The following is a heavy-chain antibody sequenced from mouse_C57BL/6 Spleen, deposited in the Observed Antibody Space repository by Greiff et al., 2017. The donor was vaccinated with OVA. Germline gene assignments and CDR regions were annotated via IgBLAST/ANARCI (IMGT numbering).Heavy chain of an antibody. V-gene: IGHV1-82*01. CDR2: IYPGDGDT. D-gene: IGHD1-1*01. Sequence: QVQLQQSGPELVKPGASVKISCKASGYAFSSSWMNWVKQRPGKGLEWIGRIYPGDGDTNYNGKFKGKATLTADKSSSTAYMQLSSLTSEDSAVYFCAREGIYYGSSYDAMDYWGQGTSVTVSS. CDR3: AREGIYYGSSYDAMDY. CDR1: GYAFSSSW. J-gene: IGHJ4*01.